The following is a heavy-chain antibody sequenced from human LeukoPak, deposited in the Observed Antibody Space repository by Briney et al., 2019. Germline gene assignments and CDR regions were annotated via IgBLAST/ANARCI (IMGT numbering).Heavy chain of an antibody. CDR2: IYYSGST. Sequence: PSETLSLTCTVSGGSVSSGRYYWSWIRQPPGKGLEWIGYIYYSGSTNYNPSLKSRVTISVDTSKNQFSLKLSSVTAADTAVYYCARGAMVRGTPGAFDYWGQGTLVTVSS. D-gene: IGHD3-10*01. CDR3: ARGAMVRGTPGAFDY. J-gene: IGHJ4*02. CDR1: GGSVSSGRYY. V-gene: IGHV4-61*01.